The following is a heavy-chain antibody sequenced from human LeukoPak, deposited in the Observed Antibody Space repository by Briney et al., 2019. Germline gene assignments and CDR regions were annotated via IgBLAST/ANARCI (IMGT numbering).Heavy chain of an antibody. V-gene: IGHV4-34*01. CDR2: INHSGST. Sequence: SETLSLTCAVYGGSFSGYYWSWIRQPPGKGLEWIGEINHSGSTNYNPSLKSRVTISVDTSKNQFSLKLSSVTAADTAVYYCARLTPSYYDFWSGYYNPRSRVPYMDVWGKGTTVTVSS. CDR3: ARLTPSYYDFWSGYYNPRSRVPYMDV. CDR1: GGSFSGYY. D-gene: IGHD3-3*01. J-gene: IGHJ6*03.